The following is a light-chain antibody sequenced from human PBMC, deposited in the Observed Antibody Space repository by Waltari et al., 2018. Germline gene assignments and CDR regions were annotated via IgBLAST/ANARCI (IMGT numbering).Light chain of an antibody. Sequence: QSALTQPASVSGSPGQSITISCTGTSSDVGAYNYVSGYQQIPGKVPKIMIYEVSKRPYGVSNRFSGSKSGYTASLTISGLQAEDEADYYCSSFTRSSTFVFGGGTKVTVL. V-gene: IGLV2-14*03. CDR3: SSFTRSSTFV. CDR1: SSDVGAYNY. CDR2: EVS. J-gene: IGLJ3*02.